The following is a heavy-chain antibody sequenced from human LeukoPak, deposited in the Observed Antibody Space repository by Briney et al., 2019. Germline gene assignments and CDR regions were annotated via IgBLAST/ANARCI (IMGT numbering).Heavy chain of an antibody. Sequence: SSETLSLTCTVSGGSISSYYWSWIRQPPGKGLEWIGYIYYTGNTHYNFSLKSRVTISVATSKNQFSLKLSSVTAADTATYYCAREGRDRNRFEYWGHGTLVTASS. CDR2: IYYTGNT. D-gene: IGHD1-14*01. CDR1: GGSISSYY. V-gene: IGHV4-59*01. J-gene: IGHJ4*01. CDR3: AREGRDRNRFEY.